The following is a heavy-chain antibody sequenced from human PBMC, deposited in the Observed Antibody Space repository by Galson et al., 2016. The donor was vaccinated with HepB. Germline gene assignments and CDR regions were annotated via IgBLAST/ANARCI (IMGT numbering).Heavy chain of an antibody. CDR3: VHTRQWNDGRYFAF. D-gene: IGHD1-1*01. CDR1: GFTISTRGVG. J-gene: IGHJ2*01. CDR2: IYWDDDK. Sequence: PALVKPTQTLTLTCTLSGFTISTRGVGAAWIRQPPGKALDWLALIYWDDDKWHSPSLKSRLSVTKDTSTDQVFLKITNVDPVDTGTYYCVHTRQWNDGRYFAFWGPGTQVTVSS. V-gene: IGHV2-5*02.